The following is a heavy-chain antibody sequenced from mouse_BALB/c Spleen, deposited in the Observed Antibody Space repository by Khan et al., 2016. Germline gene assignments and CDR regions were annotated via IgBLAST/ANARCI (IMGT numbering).Heavy chain of an antibody. Sequence: EVQLVESGPDLVKPSQSLSLTCTVTGYSIPSHYSWHWIRHFPGNKLEWMGYIHYSGSTNYNPSLKSRISITRDTSKNQFFLQLNSVTTEDTATYYCATSTSGYWYYFDYWGKGTTLTVSS. CDR2: IHYSGST. CDR3: ATSTSGYWYYFDY. J-gene: IGHJ2*01. CDR1: GYSIPSHYS. D-gene: IGHD3-1*01. V-gene: IGHV3-1*02.